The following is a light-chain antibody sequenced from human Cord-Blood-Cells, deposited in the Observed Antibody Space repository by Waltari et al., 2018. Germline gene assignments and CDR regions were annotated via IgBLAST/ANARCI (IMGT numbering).Light chain of an antibody. CDR3: QQSYSTLFT. Sequence: DIQMTQSPSSLSASVGDRVTITCRASQSSGSYLNWYQQKPGKAPKLLIYAASRLQSGVPARFSGSGSGTDFTLTISSLQPEDFATYYCQQSYSTLFTFGPGTKVDIK. V-gene: IGKV1-39*01. J-gene: IGKJ3*01. CDR1: QSSGSY. CDR2: AAS.